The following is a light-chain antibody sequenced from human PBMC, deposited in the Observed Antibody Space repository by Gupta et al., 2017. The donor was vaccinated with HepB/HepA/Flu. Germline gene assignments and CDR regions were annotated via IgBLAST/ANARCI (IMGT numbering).Light chain of an antibody. CDR3: QVWDRGIYV. Sequence: SSVLTQPPSLSVAPGQTARITCGGDHIGIKNVHWYQQRPGHAPILVIYYDRDRPAATPDRSSCSTSATTATPTISRVEAGDEDDYFCQVWDRGIYVFGTGTKVTVL. J-gene: IGLJ1*01. CDR2: YDR. CDR1: HIGIKN. V-gene: IGLV3-21*04.